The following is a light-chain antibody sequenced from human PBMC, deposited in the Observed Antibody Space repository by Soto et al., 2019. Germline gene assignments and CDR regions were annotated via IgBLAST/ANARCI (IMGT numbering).Light chain of an antibody. CDR3: QKSDHLPL. J-gene: IGKJ3*01. Sequence: DIQVTQSPPSLSASVGDRVTITCQASQDIGNSLNCYRHKPGKAPKLVIYDAYNLETGVPSTFSGSGYGADFTFTISSLRPEDIATYYCQKSDHLPLFGPGTKVDIK. V-gene: IGKV1-33*01. CDR1: QDIGNS. CDR2: DAY.